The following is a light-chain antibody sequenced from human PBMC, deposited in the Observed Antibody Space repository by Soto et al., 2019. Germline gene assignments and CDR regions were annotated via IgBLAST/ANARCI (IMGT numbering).Light chain of an antibody. CDR1: QSVSNNY. CDR3: QQYGSLVT. V-gene: IGKV3-20*01. Sequence: EMVLTQSPGTLSLSPGERATLSCRASQSVSNNYLAWYQQKPGQAPRLLIYGASSRATGIPDRFSGSGSGTDFTLTISRLEPEDLAVYYCQQYGSLVTFGQGTKVDIK. J-gene: IGKJ1*01. CDR2: GAS.